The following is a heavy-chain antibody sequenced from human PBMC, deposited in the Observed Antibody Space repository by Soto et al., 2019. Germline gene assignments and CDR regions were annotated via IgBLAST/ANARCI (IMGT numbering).Heavy chain of an antibody. Sequence: PGGSLRLSCAASGFTFSSYAMSWVRQAPGKGLEWVSGISGGGGSTYYADSVKGRFTISRDNSKNTLYLQMNCLRAEDTAVYYCAKDGWLQLDDAFDIWGQGTMVTVSS. CDR3: AKDGWLQLDDAFDI. V-gene: IGHV3-23*01. CDR1: GFTFSSYA. CDR2: ISGGGGST. J-gene: IGHJ3*02. D-gene: IGHD5-12*01.